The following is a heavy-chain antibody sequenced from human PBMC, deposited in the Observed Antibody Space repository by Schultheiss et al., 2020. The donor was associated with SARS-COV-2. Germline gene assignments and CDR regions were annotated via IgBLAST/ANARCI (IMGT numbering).Heavy chain of an antibody. J-gene: IGHJ6*03. CDR2: ISSSSSYI. CDR3: ARDRTESYYYYYYMDV. Sequence: GGSLRLSCAASGFTFSSYGMHWVRQAPGKGLEWVSSISSSSSYIYYADSVKGRFTISRDNAKNSLYLQMNSLRAEDTAVYYCARDRTESYYYYYYMDVWGKGTTVTVSS. CDR1: GFTFSSYG. D-gene: IGHD3/OR15-3a*01. V-gene: IGHV3-21*01.